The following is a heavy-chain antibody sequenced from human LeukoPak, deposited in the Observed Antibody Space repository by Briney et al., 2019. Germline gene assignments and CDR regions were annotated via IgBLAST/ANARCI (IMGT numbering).Heavy chain of an antibody. D-gene: IGHD6-6*01. Sequence: TGGSLRLSCAASGFTFSSYEMNWVREAPGKGLGWVSYISSSGSTIYYADSVKGRFTISRDNAKNSLYLQMNSLRAEDTAVYYCARDSSSSDLYGMDVWGQGTTVTVSS. CDR2: ISSSGSTI. V-gene: IGHV3-48*03. CDR3: ARDSSSSDLYGMDV. J-gene: IGHJ6*02. CDR1: GFTFSSYE.